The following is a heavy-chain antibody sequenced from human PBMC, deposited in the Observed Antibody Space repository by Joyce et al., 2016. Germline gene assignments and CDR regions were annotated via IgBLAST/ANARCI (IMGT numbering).Heavy chain of an antibody. J-gene: IGHJ5*01. D-gene: IGHD5-12*01. CDR1: GGSISSAHW. CDR2: IYLGGGT. V-gene: IGHV4-4*02. CDR3: ARNGAYSQDS. Sequence: QVQLQESGPGLVKPSGTLSLTCAVSGGSISSAHWWSWVRQPPGEGLEWIGEIYLGGGTTYNPSLKSRVTISVDKSKKQLSLKMNSVTAADTAVYYCARNGAYSQDSWGQGTLVTVSS.